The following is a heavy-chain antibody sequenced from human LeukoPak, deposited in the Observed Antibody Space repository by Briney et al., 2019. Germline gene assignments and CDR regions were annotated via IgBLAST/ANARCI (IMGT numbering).Heavy chain of an antibody. Sequence: PGGSLRLSCAASGFTFSSYWMSWVRQAPGKGLEWVANIKQDGSEKYYVDSVKGRFTISRDNAKNSLYLQMNSLRAEDTAVYYCAREMYRTMIVVATFDYWGQGTLVTVSS. V-gene: IGHV3-7*01. CDR3: AREMYRTMIVVATFDY. CDR2: IKQDGSEK. CDR1: GFTFSSYW. J-gene: IGHJ4*02. D-gene: IGHD3-22*01.